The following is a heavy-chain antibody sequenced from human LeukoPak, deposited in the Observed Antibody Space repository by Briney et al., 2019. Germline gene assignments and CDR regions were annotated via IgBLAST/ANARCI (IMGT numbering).Heavy chain of an antibody. CDR3: ARGSGSSWYFYFDY. D-gene: IGHD6-13*01. V-gene: IGHV3-48*03. J-gene: IGHJ4*02. CDR1: GFTFSNYE. CDR2: ISSSGGTM. Sequence: PGGSLRLSCAASGFTFSNYEMNWVRQAPGKGLEWVSYISSSGGTMYYADSVKGRFTISRDNAKNSVYLQMNSLRAEDTALYYCARGSGSSWYFYFDYWGQGTLVTVSS.